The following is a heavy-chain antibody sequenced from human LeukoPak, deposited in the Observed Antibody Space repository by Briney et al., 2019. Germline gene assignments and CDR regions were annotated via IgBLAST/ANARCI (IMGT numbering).Heavy chain of an antibody. J-gene: IGHJ4*02. D-gene: IGHD1-14*01. V-gene: IGHV4-34*01. Sequence: SETLSLTCAVYGGSFSGYYWSWIRQSPGRGLEWIGEIDHSGSIKYNPSLKSRVTLSVDTSKNQSSLNLDTVIAADTAVYYCARRLDNQDFDSWGQGTLVTVTS. CDR1: GGSFSGYY. CDR3: ARRLDNQDFDS. CDR2: IDHSGSI.